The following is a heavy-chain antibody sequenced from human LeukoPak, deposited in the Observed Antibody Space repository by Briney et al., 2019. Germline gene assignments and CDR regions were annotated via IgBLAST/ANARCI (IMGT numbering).Heavy chain of an antibody. CDR1: GGTFSSYA. Sequence: SVKVSCKASGGTFSSYAISWVRQAPGQGLEWMGGIIPIFGTANYAQKFQGRVTITADESTSTVYMELSSLRSEDTAVYYCARVTGTTTLPIDYWGQGTLVTVSS. CDR2: IIPIFGTA. CDR3: ARVTGTTTLPIDY. J-gene: IGHJ4*02. V-gene: IGHV1-69*13. D-gene: IGHD1-7*01.